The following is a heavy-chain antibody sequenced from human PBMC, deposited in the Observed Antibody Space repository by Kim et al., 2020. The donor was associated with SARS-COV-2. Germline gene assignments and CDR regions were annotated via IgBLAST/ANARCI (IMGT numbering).Heavy chain of an antibody. J-gene: IGHJ6*02. Sequence: YSPALQCQVTISADKSTSTAYLQWSSLKAADTAMYYCARGAIFGNYGMDVWGQGTTVTVSS. D-gene: IGHD3-3*01. V-gene: IGHV5-51*01. CDR3: ARGAIFGNYGMDV.